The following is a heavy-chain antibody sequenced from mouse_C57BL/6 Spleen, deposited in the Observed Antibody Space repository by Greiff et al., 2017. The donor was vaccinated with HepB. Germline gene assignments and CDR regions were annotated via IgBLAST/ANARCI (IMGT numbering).Heavy chain of an antibody. Sequence: QVQLQQSVAELVRPGASVKLSCKASGYTFTSYWMHWVKQRPGQGLEWIGEIDPSDSYTNYNQKFKGKSTLTVDKSSSTAYMQLSSLTSEDSAVYYCARRSFITTVVAGDYFDYWGQGTTLTVSS. CDR3: ARRSFITTVVAGDYFDY. D-gene: IGHD1-1*01. J-gene: IGHJ2*01. V-gene: IGHV1-69*01. CDR2: IDPSDSYT. CDR1: GYTFTSYW.